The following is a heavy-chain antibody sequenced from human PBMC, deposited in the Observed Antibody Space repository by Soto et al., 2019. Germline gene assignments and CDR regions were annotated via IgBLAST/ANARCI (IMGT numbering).Heavy chain of an antibody. D-gene: IGHD3-10*01. CDR1: GYTFTSYD. J-gene: IGHJ6*02. Sequence: ASVKVSCKASGYTFTSYDINWVRQATGQGLEWMGWMNPNSGNTGYAQKFQGRVTMTRNTSISTAYMELSSLRSEDTAVYYCAAGSGSYYQYYYYYGMDVWGQGTTVTVSS. V-gene: IGHV1-8*01. CDR2: MNPNSGNT. CDR3: AAGSGSYYQYYYYYGMDV.